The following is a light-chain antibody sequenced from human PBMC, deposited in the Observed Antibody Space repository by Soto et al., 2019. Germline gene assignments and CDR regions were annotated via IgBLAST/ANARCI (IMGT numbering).Light chain of an antibody. V-gene: IGKV1-5*01. J-gene: IGKJ1*01. CDR3: QQYNSHPWT. CDR1: QSISSW. CDR2: DAS. Sequence: DIPMTQSPSTLSASVGDRVTITCRASQSISSWLAWYQQKPGKAPKLLIYDASSLESGFPSRFSGSGSGPDFTLTISSLQPYDFATYYCQQYNSHPWTFGQGTKVEIK.